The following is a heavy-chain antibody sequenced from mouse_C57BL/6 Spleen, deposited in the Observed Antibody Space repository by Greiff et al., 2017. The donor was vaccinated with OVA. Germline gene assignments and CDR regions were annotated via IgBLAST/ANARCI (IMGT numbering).Heavy chain of an antibody. D-gene: IGHD1-1*01. CDR3: ERDPRYYYGSWYFDV. CDR2: IRSKSSNYAT. J-gene: IGHJ1*03. Sequence: EVKVVESGGGLVQPKGSLKLSCAASGFTFNTYAMHWVRQAPGKGLEWVARIRSKSSNYATSYADSVKDRFTISRDDSQSTLYLQMNKLKTEDTAMYDCERDPRYYYGSWYFDVWGTGTTVTVSS. CDR1: GFTFNTYA. V-gene: IGHV10-3*01.